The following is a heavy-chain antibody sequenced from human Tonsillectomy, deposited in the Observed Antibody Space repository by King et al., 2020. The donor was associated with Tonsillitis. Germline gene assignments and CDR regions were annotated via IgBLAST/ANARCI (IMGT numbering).Heavy chain of an antibody. Sequence: QLQESGPGLVKPPDTLSLTCAVSGYSISTSHWWGWIRQPPGKGLEWIGYIYYSGITYYNPSLKSRVNMSVDTSRNQFSLKLSSVTAVDTAVYYCARAEKDQLLPNYYYYYYMDVWGKGTTVTVSS. V-gene: IGHV4-28*03. J-gene: IGHJ6*03. D-gene: IGHD2-2*01. CDR1: GYSISTSHW. CDR2: IYYSGIT. CDR3: ARAEKDQLLPNYYYYYYMDV.